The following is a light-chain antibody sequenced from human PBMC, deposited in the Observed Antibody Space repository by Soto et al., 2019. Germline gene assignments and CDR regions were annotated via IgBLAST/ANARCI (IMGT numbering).Light chain of an antibody. CDR3: QHYNSYSEA. V-gene: IGKV1-5*01. CDR1: QSISSW. Sequence: DIQMTPSPSALAASLGDRVTITCRASQSISSWLAWYQQKRGKAPKLLIYDASSLESGVPSRFRGSGSGTEFTLTISSLQPDDFETYYCQHYNSYSEAFGQGTKVDTK. J-gene: IGKJ1*01. CDR2: DAS.